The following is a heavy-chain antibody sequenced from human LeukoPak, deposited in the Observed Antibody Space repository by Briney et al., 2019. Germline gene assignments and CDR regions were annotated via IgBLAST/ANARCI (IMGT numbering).Heavy chain of an antibody. D-gene: IGHD5-18*01. V-gene: IGHV3-49*04. Sequence: PGGSLRLSCTASGFTFGDYAMSWVRQAPGKGLEWVGFIRSKAYGGTTEYAASVKGRFTISRDDSKSIAYLQMNSLKTEDTAVYYCTRDKGYRGLSGFDPWGQGTLVTVSS. CDR2: IRSKAYGGTT. CDR3: TRDKGYRGLSGFDP. CDR1: GFTFGDYA. J-gene: IGHJ5*02.